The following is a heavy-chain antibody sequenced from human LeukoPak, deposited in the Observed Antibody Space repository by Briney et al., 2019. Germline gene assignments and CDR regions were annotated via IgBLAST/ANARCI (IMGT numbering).Heavy chain of an antibody. CDR2: IGTAGDT. Sequence: PGGSLRLSCAASGFTFSTYDMHWVRQATGKGLEWVSGIGTAGDTYYPGSVKGRFTISRENAKNSLYLQLNSLRAGDTAVYYCVRGKGWGSSSWFDYWGQGTLVTVSS. D-gene: IGHD6-13*01. CDR1: GFTFSTYD. V-gene: IGHV3-13*04. CDR3: VRGKGWGSSSWFDY. J-gene: IGHJ5*01.